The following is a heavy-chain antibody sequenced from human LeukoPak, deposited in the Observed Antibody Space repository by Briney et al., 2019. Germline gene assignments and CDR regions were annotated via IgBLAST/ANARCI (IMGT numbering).Heavy chain of an antibody. CDR3: AKDLGSSGWYVPDAFDI. V-gene: IGHV3-43*02. CDR1: GFTFDDYA. D-gene: IGHD6-19*01. J-gene: IGHJ3*02. CDR2: ISGDGGST. Sequence: PGGSLRLSCAASGFTFDDYAMHWVRQAPGKGLEWVSLISGDGGSTYYADSVKGRFTISRDNSKNSLYLQMNSLRTEDTALYYCAKDLGSSGWYVPDAFDIWGQGTMVTVSS.